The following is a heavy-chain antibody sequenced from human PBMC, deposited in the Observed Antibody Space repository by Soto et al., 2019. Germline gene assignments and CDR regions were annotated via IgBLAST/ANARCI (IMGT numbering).Heavy chain of an antibody. CDR3: ARGGSNDWQVAFDI. CDR1: GGSFSTYY. V-gene: IGHV4-34*01. Sequence: QLQQWGAGLLKPSETLSLTCVVSGGSFSTYYYNWIRQSPGKGLEWIGEINHSGSNNYSPSFKSRVTMSLDTFKNQFSLKLTSVTAADTAVYYCARGGSNDWQVAFDIWGQGTMVTVAS. D-gene: IGHD3-9*01. J-gene: IGHJ3*02. CDR2: INHSGSN.